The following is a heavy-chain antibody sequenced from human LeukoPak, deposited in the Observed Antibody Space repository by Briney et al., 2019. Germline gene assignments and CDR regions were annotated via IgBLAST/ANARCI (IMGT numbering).Heavy chain of an antibody. D-gene: IGHD3-3*01. Sequence: GGSLRLSYAASGFTFSSYSMNWVRQAPGKGLVWVSSISSSSSYIYYADSLKGRFTISRDNSKNTLYLQMSSLRAEDTAVYYCARTYDFGIGPPGDAFDNWGQGTLVTVFS. J-gene: IGHJ3*02. CDR1: GFTFSSYS. CDR3: ARTYDFGIGPPGDAFDN. CDR2: ISSSSSYI. V-gene: IGHV3-21*01.